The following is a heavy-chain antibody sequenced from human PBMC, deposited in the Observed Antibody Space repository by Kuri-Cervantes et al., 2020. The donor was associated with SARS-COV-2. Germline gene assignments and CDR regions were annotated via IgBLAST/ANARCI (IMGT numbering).Heavy chain of an antibody. V-gene: IGHV4-34*01. CDR2: ITHRGDT. CDR3: ARGPGYNGYYYMDV. D-gene: IGHD5-24*01. J-gene: IGHJ6*03. CDR1: GGSFNTYY. Sequence: GSLRLSCAVYGGSFNTYYWAWIRQPPGKGLERIGEITHRGDTIYNMSLKSRVTISVDTSKKQFSLDLRSVTAADTAIYCCARGPGYNGYYYMDVWGNGTTVTVSS.